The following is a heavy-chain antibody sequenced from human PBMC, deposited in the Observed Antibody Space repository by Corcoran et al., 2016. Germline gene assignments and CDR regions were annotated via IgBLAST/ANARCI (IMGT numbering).Heavy chain of an antibody. CDR3: ASSNSDWSSTSCSLYMGDAFDI. CDR1: GDTFSSYA. D-gene: IGHD2-2*01. J-gene: IGHJ3*02. CDR2: IIPIFGTA. Sequence: QVQLVQSGAEVKKPGASVKVSCKASGDTFSSYAIKWVRQAPGQGLEWMGGIIPIFGTANYEQKFQGRVTITWDESTSTAYMELSSLRSEDTAVYYCASSNSDWSSTSCSLYMGDAFDIWGQGTMVTVSS. V-gene: IGHV1-69*01.